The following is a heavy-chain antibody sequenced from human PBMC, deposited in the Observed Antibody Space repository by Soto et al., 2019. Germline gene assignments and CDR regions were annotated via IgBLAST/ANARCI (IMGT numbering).Heavy chain of an antibody. CDR3: AKDPGRFLEWLFAV. V-gene: IGHV3-30*18. CDR2: ISYDGSNK. Sequence: QVQLVESGGGVVQPGRSLRLSCAASGFTFSSYGMHWVRQAPGKGLEWVAVISYDGSNKYYADSVKGRFTISRDNSKNTLYLQMNSLRAEDTAVYYCAKDPGRFLEWLFAVWGQGTLVTVSS. J-gene: IGHJ4*02. D-gene: IGHD3-3*01. CDR1: GFTFSSYG.